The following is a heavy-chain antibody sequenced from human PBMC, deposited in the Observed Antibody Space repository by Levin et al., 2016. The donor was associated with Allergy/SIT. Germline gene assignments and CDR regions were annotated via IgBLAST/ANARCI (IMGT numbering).Heavy chain of an antibody. J-gene: IGHJ4*02. CDR1: GFSLRNSGVV. CDR3: VHRGADYTYL. Sequence: GPTLVKPTQTLTVTCTFSGFSLRNSGVVVGWTRQPPGKPLEWLALVYWDDDKRYSPSLQTRLIITRDTSKNQVVLTMTNVTPADTATYYCVHRGADYTYLWGQGTLVTVSS. CDR2: VYWDDDK. D-gene: IGHD4-11*01. V-gene: IGHV2-5*02.